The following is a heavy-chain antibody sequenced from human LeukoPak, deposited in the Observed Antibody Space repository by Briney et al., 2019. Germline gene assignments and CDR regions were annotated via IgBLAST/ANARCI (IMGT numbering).Heavy chain of an antibody. CDR2: ISGSGGST. V-gene: IGHV3-23*01. J-gene: IGHJ6*02. Sequence: PGGSLRLSCAASGFTFSSYAMSWVRQAPGKGLEWVSAISGSGGSTYYADSVKGRFTISRDNSKNTLYLQMNSLRAEDTAVYYCARQTSVAGIYGMDVWGQGATVTVSS. D-gene: IGHD6-19*01. CDR3: ARQTSVAGIYGMDV. CDR1: GFTFSSYA.